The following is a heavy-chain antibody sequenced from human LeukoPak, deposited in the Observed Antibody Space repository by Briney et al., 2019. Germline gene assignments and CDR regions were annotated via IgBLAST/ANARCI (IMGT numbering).Heavy chain of an antibody. CDR1: GYTFTSYA. Sequence: GASVKVSCKASGYTFTSYAMNWVRQAPGQGLEWMGWINTNTGNPTYAQDFTGRFVFSLDTSVSTAYLQISSLKAEDTAVYYCAREAPYYYYYMDVWGKGTTVTISS. J-gene: IGHJ6*03. CDR3: AREAPYYYYYMDV. V-gene: IGHV7-4-1*02. CDR2: INTNTGNP.